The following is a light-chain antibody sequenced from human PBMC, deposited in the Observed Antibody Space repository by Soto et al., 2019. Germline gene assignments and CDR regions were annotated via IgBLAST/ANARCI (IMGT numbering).Light chain of an antibody. CDR3: GSYTTSSTPVV. V-gene: IGLV2-14*01. J-gene: IGLJ2*01. CDR2: EVS. Sequence: QSALTQPASVSGSPGQSITISCTGTSSDVGGYNYVSWYQQHPGKGPKLMIYEVSNRPSGVSNRFSGSKSGNTASLTISGLQAEAEADYYCGSYTTSSTPVVFGGGTKVTVL. CDR1: SSDVGGYNY.